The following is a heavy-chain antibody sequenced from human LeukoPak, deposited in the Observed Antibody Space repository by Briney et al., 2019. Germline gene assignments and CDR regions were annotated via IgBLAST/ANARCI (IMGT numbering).Heavy chain of an antibody. Sequence: SETLSLTCTVSGASVSSGTYFWTWIRQPPGKGLEWIGYTSHSGSTNYNPSLKSRVTISLDTSKNQFSLKLSSVTAADTAVYFCARSPSGYRFDYWGQGTLVTVSS. V-gene: IGHV4-61*01. CDR2: TSHSGST. CDR1: GASVSSGTYF. CDR3: ARSPSGYRFDY. D-gene: IGHD3-22*01. J-gene: IGHJ4*02.